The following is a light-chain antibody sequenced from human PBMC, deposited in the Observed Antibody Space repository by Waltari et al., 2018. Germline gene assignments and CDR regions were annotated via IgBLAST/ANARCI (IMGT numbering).Light chain of an antibody. J-gene: IGLJ3*02. CDR3: KSYTGTGSWV. V-gene: IGLV2-14*03. CDR2: DVS. Sequence: QSALTQPASVSGSPGQSLTIFCTGTKSAVGFYNYVPWYQQHPGKAPKVIIYDVSQRPSGISNRFSGSKSGNTASLTISGLQADDEADYYCKSYTGTGSWVFGGGTKLTVL. CDR1: KSAVGFYNY.